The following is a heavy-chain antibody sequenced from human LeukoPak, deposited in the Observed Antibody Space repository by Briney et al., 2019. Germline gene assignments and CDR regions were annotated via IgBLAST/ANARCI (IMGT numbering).Heavy chain of an antibody. CDR1: GFTFSNFW. Sequence: PGGSLRLSCAASGFTFSNFWMHWVRQVPGKGLVWVSRIKADGSSTTYADSVKGRFTISRDNAKNTVYLQMNSVRAEDTAVYYCANDRGYSFDYWGQGTLVTVPS. CDR3: ANDRGYSFDY. V-gene: IGHV3-74*01. D-gene: IGHD3-22*01. CDR2: IKADGSST. J-gene: IGHJ4*02.